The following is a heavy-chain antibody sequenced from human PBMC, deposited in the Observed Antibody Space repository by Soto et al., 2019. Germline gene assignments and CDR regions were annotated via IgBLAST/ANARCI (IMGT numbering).Heavy chain of an antibody. CDR2: ISSSSSTI. V-gene: IGHV3-48*02. J-gene: IGHJ4*02. Sequence: GGSLRLSCAASGFTFSSYSMNWVRQAPGKGLEWVSYISSSSSTIFYANSVKGRFAISRDNAKNSLYLQMNSLRDEDTAIYYCARVRGYSYGFHSWGQGTLVTVSS. CDR1: GFTFSSYS. D-gene: IGHD5-18*01. CDR3: ARVRGYSYGFHS.